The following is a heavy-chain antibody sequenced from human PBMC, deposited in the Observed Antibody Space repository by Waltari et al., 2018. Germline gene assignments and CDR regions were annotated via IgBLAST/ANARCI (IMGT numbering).Heavy chain of an antibody. Sequence: EVQLVESGGGLVQPGGSLRLSCAASGFTFSSYSMNWVRQAPGKGLEWVSYISISSSTIYYADSVKGRFTISRDNAKNSLYLQMNSLRAEDTAVYYCARGPSLGGATPYYWGQGTLVTVSS. J-gene: IGHJ4*02. CDR2: ISISSSTI. D-gene: IGHD1-26*01. V-gene: IGHV3-48*01. CDR1: GFTFSSYS. CDR3: ARGPSLGGATPYY.